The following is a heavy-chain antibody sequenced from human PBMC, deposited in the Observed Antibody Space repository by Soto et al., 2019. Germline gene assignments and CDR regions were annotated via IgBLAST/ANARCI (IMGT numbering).Heavy chain of an antibody. D-gene: IGHD2-15*01. V-gene: IGHV2-5*02. Sequence: QITLRESGPTLVQPTQTLTLTCTLSGVSLSTSGEGVGWIRQPPGKALELLALIYWADDKRLSPSLKSRLAITWDISKNQVVMTRTDLAPEDTAVYYDAHRHRPVVLGASFDLWGQGSQVTVSS. CDR1: GVSLSTSGEG. CDR2: IYWADDK. J-gene: IGHJ5*02. CDR3: AHRHRPVVLGASFDL.